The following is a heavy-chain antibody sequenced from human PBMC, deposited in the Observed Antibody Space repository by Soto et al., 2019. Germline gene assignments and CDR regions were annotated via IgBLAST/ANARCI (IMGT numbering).Heavy chain of an antibody. V-gene: IGHV3-30*03. CDR2: MSFDGNHQ. CDR3: ASCERFPRVGVDSYALDV. Sequence: QVHLVESGGGVVQPGGSLRLSCAASGFTINRNDMYWVRQAPGKGLEWVAVMSFDGNHQHYADSVKGRFTISRDNSKNTLSLVMKSQRRDDTAVYYCASCERFPRVGVDSYALDVWGQGTTVIVSS. CDR1: GFTINRND. D-gene: IGHD3-3*01. J-gene: IGHJ6*02.